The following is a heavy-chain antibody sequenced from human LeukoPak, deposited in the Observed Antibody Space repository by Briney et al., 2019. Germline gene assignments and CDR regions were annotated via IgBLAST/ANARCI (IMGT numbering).Heavy chain of an antibody. CDR3: ATPPYGTDTYGSWFES. Sequence: GGSLRLSCAASGFTFSSYSMNWVRQAPGKGLEWVAFILSDGSTKYYEDSVKGRFSISRDNSNKTLYLQMNSLSAEDTGMYYCATPPYGTDTYGSWFESWGQGTLVTVSS. J-gene: IGHJ5*01. V-gene: IGHV3-30*02. CDR1: GFTFSSYS. CDR2: ILSDGSTK. D-gene: IGHD3-10*01.